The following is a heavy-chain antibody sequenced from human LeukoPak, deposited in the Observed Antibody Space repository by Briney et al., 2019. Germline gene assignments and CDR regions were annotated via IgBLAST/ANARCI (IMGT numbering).Heavy chain of an antibody. Sequence: ASVKVSCKASGYTFTSYYMHWVRQAPGQGLEWMGIINPSGGSTSYAQKFQGRVTMTRDMSTSTVYMELSSLRSEDTAVYYCASSTTFGVAVFDYWGQGTLVTVSS. J-gene: IGHJ4*02. V-gene: IGHV1-46*01. CDR1: GYTFTSYY. CDR3: ASSTTFGVAVFDY. D-gene: IGHD3-3*01. CDR2: INPSGGST.